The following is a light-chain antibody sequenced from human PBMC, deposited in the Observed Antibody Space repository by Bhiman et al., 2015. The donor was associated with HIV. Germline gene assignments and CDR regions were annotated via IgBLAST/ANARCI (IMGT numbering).Light chain of an antibody. CDR1: SSNIGADYD. Sequence: QSVLTQPPSVSGAPGQRVTISCTGSSSNIGADYDVHWYQQLPGTAPKLLIYGSTNRPSGVPDRFSGSKSGTSASLAITGLQAEDEADYYCQSYDSSLSGGVFGGGTKLTVL. V-gene: IGLV1-40*01. CDR3: QSYDSSLSGGV. CDR2: GST. J-gene: IGLJ3*02.